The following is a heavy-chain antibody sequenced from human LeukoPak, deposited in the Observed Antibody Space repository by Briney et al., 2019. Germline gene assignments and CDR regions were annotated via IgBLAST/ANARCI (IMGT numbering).Heavy chain of an antibody. V-gene: IGHV3-23*01. CDR1: GFTFSSYA. Sequence: PGGSLRLSCAASGFTFSSYAMSWVRQAPGKGLEWVSAISGSGGSTYYADSVKGRFTISRDNSKNTLYLQMNSLRAEDTAVYYCAKLPRRGFGELSVDGDYYYYMDVWGKGTTVTVSS. D-gene: IGHD3-10*01. CDR3: AKLPRRGFGELSVDGDYYYYMDV. J-gene: IGHJ6*03. CDR2: ISGSGGST.